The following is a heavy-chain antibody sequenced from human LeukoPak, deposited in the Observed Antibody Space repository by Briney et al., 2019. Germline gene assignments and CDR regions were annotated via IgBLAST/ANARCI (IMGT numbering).Heavy chain of an antibody. CDR1: GYTFTGYY. Sequence: ASVKVSCNASGYTFTGYYMHRVRQAPGQGLEWMGWINPNSGGTNYAQKFQGRVTMTRDTSISTAYMELSRLRSDDTAVYYCARGLRGDSSGYPELDYWGQGTLVTVSS. V-gene: IGHV1-2*02. CDR2: INPNSGGT. J-gene: IGHJ4*02. CDR3: ARGLRGDSSGYPELDY. D-gene: IGHD3-22*01.